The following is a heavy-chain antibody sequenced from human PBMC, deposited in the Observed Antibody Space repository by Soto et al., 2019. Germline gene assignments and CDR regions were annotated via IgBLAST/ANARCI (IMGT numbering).Heavy chain of an antibody. Sequence: SETLSLTCTVSGGSISDHYYMWIRQSPGKGLEYIGYIYNGGRTDYNPSLKSRVIISVDPSKNQFSLKLTSVTAADTAVYYCARHAILVDSSGSPLGYWGQGTLVTVSS. CDR3: ARHAILVDSSGSPLGY. D-gene: IGHD3-22*01. J-gene: IGHJ4*02. CDR2: IYNGGRT. V-gene: IGHV4-59*11. CDR1: GGSISDHY.